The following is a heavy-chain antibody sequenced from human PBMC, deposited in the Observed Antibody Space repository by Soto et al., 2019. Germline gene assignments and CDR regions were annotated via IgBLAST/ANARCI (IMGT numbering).Heavy chain of an antibody. J-gene: IGHJ3*02. CDR2: IYYSGST. V-gene: IGHV4-31*03. CDR3: ARDQGYCTNGVCYLGLAFDI. CDR1: GGSISSGGYY. D-gene: IGHD2-8*01. Sequence: QVQLQESGPGLVKPSQTLSLTCTVSGGSISSGGYYWSWIRQHPGKGREWIGYIYYSGSTYYNPSLQSRVTISVDTSKNQFSLKLSSVTAADTAVYYCARDQGYCTNGVCYLGLAFDIWGQGTMVTVSS.